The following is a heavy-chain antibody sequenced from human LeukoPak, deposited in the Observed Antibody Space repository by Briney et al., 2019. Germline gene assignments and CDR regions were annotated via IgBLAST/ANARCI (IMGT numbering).Heavy chain of an antibody. V-gene: IGHV3-23*01. CDR1: GFTFSSYA. J-gene: IGHJ6*03. D-gene: IGHD6-6*01. CDR2: ISGSGGST. Sequence: GGSLRLSCAASGFTFSSYAMSWVRQAPGKGLEWVSAISGSGGSTYYADPVKGRSTISRDNSKNTLYLQMNSLRAEDTAVYYCAKGGSSSSPYYYYMDVWGKGTTVTVSS. CDR3: AKGGSSSSPYYYYMDV.